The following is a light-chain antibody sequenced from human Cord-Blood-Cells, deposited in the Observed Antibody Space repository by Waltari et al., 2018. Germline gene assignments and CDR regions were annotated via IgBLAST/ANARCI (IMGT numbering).Light chain of an antibody. J-gene: IGLJ2*01. CDR1: SSDVGSFNL. Sequence: QSALTQPASVSGSPGQSITISCNGTSSDVGSFNLVSWYHQHPGKAPKLMIYEGSKRPSGVSNRFSGSKSGNTASLTISGLQAEDEADYYCCSYAGSSTVVFGGGTKLTVL. CDR2: EGS. CDR3: CSYAGSSTVV. V-gene: IGLV2-23*01.